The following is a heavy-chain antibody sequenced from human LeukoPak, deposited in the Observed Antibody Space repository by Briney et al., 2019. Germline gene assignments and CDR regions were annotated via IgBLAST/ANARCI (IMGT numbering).Heavy chain of an antibody. Sequence: GGSLRLSCAASGFTFSSHTMNWVRQAPGKGLEWVSSISGSSSHIYYADSVKGRFTISRDNAKNSLYLQMNSLRAEDTAVYYCARGGLYSSSSYYYYMDVWGKGTTVTVSS. D-gene: IGHD6-6*01. J-gene: IGHJ6*03. CDR2: ISGSSSHI. CDR3: ARGGLYSSSSYYYYMDV. CDR1: GFTFSSHT. V-gene: IGHV3-21*01.